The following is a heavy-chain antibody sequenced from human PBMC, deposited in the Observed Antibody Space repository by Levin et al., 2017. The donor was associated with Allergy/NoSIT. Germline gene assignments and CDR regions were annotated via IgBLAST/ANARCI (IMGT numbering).Heavy chain of an antibody. CDR3: ATSTVTTRRYYYYGMDV. Sequence: SETLSLTCAVYGGSFSGYYWSWIRQPPGKGLEWIGEINHSGSTNYNPSLKSRVTISVDTSKNQFSLKLSSVTAADTAVYYCATSTVTTRRYYYYGMDVWGQGTTVTVSS. D-gene: IGHD4-17*01. CDR1: GGSFSGYY. J-gene: IGHJ6*02. CDR2: INHSGST. V-gene: IGHV4-34*01.